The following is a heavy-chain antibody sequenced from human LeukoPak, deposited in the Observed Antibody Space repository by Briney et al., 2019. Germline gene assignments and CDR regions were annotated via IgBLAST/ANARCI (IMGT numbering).Heavy chain of an antibody. V-gene: IGHV3-23*01. CDR2: ISGSGGST. CDR1: GFTFSSYA. CDR3: AKLATYSPTHGNFDY. Sequence: PGGSLRLSCAASGFTFSSYAMSWVRQAPGKGLEWVSGISGSGGSTYHADSVKGRFTISRDNAKNTLYLQMNSLRAEDTAVYYCAKLATYSPTHGNFDYWGQGTLDTVSS. D-gene: IGHD5-18*01. J-gene: IGHJ4*02.